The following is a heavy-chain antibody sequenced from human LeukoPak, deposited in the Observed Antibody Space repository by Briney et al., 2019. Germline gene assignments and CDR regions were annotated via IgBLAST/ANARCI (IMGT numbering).Heavy chain of an antibody. J-gene: IGHJ4*02. CDR2: IYYSGST. D-gene: IGHD5-18*01. V-gene: IGHV4-31*03. CDR3: ARGRGYTYFDY. Sequence: SETLSLTCTVSGGSISSGGYYWSWLRQHPGKGLEWIGYIYYSGSTYYNPSLKSRVTISVDTSKNQFSLKLSSVTAADTAVYYCARGRGYTYFDYWGQGTLVTVSS. CDR1: GGSISSGGYY.